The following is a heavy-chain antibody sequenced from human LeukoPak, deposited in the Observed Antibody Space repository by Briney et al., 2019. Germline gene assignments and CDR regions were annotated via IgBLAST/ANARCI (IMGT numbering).Heavy chain of an antibody. V-gene: IGHV4-39*01. D-gene: IGHD4-11*01. CDR1: GGSISSSSYY. CDR2: IYYSGST. CDR3: ARQSGFYSNSSYYYYGMDV. Sequence: PSETLSLTCTVSGGSISSSSYYWGWIRQPPGKGLEWIGSIYYSGSTYYNPSLKSRVTISVDTSKNQYSLKLSSVTAADTAVYYCARQSGFYSNSSYYYYGMDVWGQGTTVTVSS. J-gene: IGHJ6*02.